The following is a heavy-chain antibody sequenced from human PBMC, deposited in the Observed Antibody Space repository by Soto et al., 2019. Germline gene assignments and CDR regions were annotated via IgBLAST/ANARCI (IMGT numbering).Heavy chain of an antibody. CDR3: ARGDPLNYGSYPYWHYYGMDV. CDR2: ITTTGDT. CDR1: GFIISNYG. D-gene: IGHD2-8*02. Sequence: PGRPHRLSYAAAGFIISNYGLRWIRQTPRKGLEWVSVITTTGDTYYAASVKGRFTISRENAENSLYLQMNSLRAEDAAVYYCARGDPLNYGSYPYWHYYGMDVWGRGTTVIVSS. V-gene: IGHV3-13*01. J-gene: IGHJ6*01.